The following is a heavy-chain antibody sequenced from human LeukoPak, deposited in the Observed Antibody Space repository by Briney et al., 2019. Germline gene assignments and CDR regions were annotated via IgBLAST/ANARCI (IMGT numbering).Heavy chain of an antibody. D-gene: IGHD3-22*01. J-gene: IGHJ4*02. Sequence: GGSLRLSCAASGFTFSRFAMSWVRQAPGKGLEWVSGVSGSGDSTYYADSVKGRFTISRDNSKNTLYLQMNGLRAENTAVYYCATYRRGYHDSSESYYFDYWGQGTLVTVSS. CDR1: GFTFSRFA. CDR2: VSGSGDST. V-gene: IGHV3-23*01. CDR3: ATYRRGYHDSSESYYFDY.